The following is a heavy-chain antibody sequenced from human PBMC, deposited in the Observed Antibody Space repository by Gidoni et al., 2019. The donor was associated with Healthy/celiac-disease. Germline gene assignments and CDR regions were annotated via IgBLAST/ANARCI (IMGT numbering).Heavy chain of an antibody. J-gene: IGHJ4*02. CDR3: ARDDSSGQRVY. Sequence: QVQLVQSGAEGKKPGSSVKVSCKASGGTFSSYAISWVRQSPGQGPEWMVGFIPIFGTANYAQKFHGSVTITADESTSTAYMELSTLISEDTAVYYCARDDSSGQRVYWGQGPLVPFSS. D-gene: IGHD3-22*01. CDR1: GGTFSSYA. V-gene: IGHV1-69*01. CDR2: FIPIFGTA.